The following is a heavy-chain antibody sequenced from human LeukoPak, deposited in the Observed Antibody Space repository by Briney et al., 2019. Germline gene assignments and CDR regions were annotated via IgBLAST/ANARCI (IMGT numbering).Heavy chain of an antibody. CDR2: IRYDGSNK. J-gene: IGHJ4*02. Sequence: PGGSLRLSCAASGFTFSSYGMHWVRQAPGKGLEWVAFIRYDGSNKYYADSVKGRFTISRDNSKNTLYLRMNSLRAEDTAVYYFAKGYATVTTDGLLFDYWGQGTLVTVSS. D-gene: IGHD4-17*01. CDR3: AKGYATVTTDGLLFDY. CDR1: GFTFSSYG. V-gene: IGHV3-30*02.